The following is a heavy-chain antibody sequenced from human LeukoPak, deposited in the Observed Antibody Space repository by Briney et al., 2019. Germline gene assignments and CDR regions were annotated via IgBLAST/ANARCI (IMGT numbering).Heavy chain of an antibody. D-gene: IGHD6-13*01. Sequence: PGGSLRLSCAASGFTVSSNYMSWVRQAPGKGLEWVSVIYSDGTTYYAGSVKGRFTISRDNSKNTLFLQMNSLRAEDTAVYYCARGFMGSSWYPHYFDYWAQGTLVTVSS. V-gene: IGHV3-66*01. CDR2: IYSDGTT. CDR1: GFTVSSNY. CDR3: ARGFMGSSWYPHYFDY. J-gene: IGHJ4*02.